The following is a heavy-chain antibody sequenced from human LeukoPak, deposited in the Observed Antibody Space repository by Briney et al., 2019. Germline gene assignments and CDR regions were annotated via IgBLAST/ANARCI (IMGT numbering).Heavy chain of an antibody. CDR2: IYYSGST. CDR1: GGSISNSPYY. J-gene: IGHJ5*02. Sequence: SETLSLTCTVSGGSISNSPYYWGWIRQPPGKGLEWIGNIYYSGSTYYNPSLKSRVTISVDTSKKQFSLKLISVTVADTAVYYCARPGSKTYYSGSGRYPSDWFDPWGQGTLVTVSS. V-gene: IGHV4-39*07. CDR3: ARPGSKTYYSGSGRYPSDWFDP. D-gene: IGHD3-10*01.